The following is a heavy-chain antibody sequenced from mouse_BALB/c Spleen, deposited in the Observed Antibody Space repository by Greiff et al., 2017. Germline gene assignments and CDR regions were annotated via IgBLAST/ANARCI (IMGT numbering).Heavy chain of an antibody. J-gene: IGHJ4*01. CDR3: ARSWDDYAMDY. D-gene: IGHD4-1*01. V-gene: IGHV5-9-4*01. CDR1: GFTFSSYA. CDR2: ISSGGSYT. Sequence: EVKVVESGGGLVKPGGSLKLSCAASGFTFSSYAMSWVRQSPEKRLEWVAEISSGGSYTYYPDTVTGRFTISRDNAKNTLYLEMSSLRSEDTAMYYCARSWDDYAMDYWGQGTSVTVSS.